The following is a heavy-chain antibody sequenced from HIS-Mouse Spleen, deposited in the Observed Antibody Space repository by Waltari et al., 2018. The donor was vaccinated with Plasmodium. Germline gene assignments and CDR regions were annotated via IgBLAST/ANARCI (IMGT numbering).Heavy chain of an antibody. V-gene: IGHV1-18*01. D-gene: IGHD6-19*01. CDR1: GYTFTRYG. J-gene: IGHJ3*02. Sequence: QVQLVQYGTEMQKPGASVKVSCKASGYTFTRYGINWVRQAPGQGLEWMGWISAYNGNTNYAQKLQGRVTMTTDTSTSTAYMQLRSLRSDDTAVYYCARGSAGDAFDIWGQGTMVTVSS. CDR2: ISAYNGNT. CDR3: ARGSAGDAFDI.